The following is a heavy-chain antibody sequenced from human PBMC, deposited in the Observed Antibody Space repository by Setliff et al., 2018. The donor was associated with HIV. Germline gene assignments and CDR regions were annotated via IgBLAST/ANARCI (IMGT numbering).Heavy chain of an antibody. CDR2: IYYSGST. J-gene: IGHJ6*02. Sequence: KTSETLSLTCTVSGDSISSYYWSWIRQPPGKGLEWIGYIYYSGSTNYNLSLKSRVTISVDTPKNQFSLKLSSVTAADTAVYYCARDGDYNYYGMDVWGQGTTVTVSS. V-gene: IGHV4-59*01. D-gene: IGHD4-17*01. CDR1: GDSISSYY. CDR3: ARDGDYNYYGMDV.